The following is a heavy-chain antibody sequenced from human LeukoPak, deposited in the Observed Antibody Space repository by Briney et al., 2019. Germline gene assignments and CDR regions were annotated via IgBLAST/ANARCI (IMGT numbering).Heavy chain of an antibody. CDR2: LSSDSGAI. CDR1: GFTFNSYS. D-gene: IGHD6-19*01. CDR3: ARAVPRDAFDI. V-gene: IGHV3-21*01. Sequence: GGSLRLSCVASGFTFNSYSMHWVRQAPGNGLEWVSSLSSDSGAIFYADSVKGRFTISRDNAKNSLFLQLNSLIAEDMAVYYCARAVPRDAFDIWGQGTMVTVSS. J-gene: IGHJ3*02.